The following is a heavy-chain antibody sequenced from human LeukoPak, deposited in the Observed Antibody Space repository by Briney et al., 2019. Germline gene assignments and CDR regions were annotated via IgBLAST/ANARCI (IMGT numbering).Heavy chain of an antibody. CDR2: INHSGST. J-gene: IGHJ4*02. Sequence: SETLSLTCAVYGGSFSGYYWSWIRQPPGKGLGWIGEINHSGSTNYNPSLKSRVTISVDTSKNQFSLKLSSVTAADTAVYYCARGHFVYDSSGYNDYWGQGTLVTVSS. CDR1: GGSFSGYY. D-gene: IGHD3-22*01. CDR3: ARGHFVYDSSGYNDY. V-gene: IGHV4-34*01.